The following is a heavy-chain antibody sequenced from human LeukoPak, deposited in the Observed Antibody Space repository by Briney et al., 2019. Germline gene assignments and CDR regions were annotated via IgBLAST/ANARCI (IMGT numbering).Heavy chain of an antibody. J-gene: IGHJ6*02. CDR3: ARVYSSGWPNYYYYGMDV. CDR1: GGSFSGYY. D-gene: IGHD6-19*01. V-gene: IGHV4-34*01. Sequence: PSETLSLTCAVYGGSFSGYYWSWIRQPPGKGLEWIGEINHSGSTNYSPSLKSRVTISVDTSKNQFSLKLSSVTAADTAVYYCARVYSSGWPNYYYYGMDVWGQGTTVTVSS. CDR2: INHSGST.